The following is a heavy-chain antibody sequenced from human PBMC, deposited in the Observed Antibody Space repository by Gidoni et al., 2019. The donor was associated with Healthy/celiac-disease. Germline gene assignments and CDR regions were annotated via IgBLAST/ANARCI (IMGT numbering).Heavy chain of an antibody. CDR3: ARDIGFDY. J-gene: IGHJ4*02. D-gene: IGHD3-16*02. Sequence: QVQLVESVGGVVQPGRSLRLSCAASGFTFSSYAMHWVRQAPGKGLEWVAVISYDGSNKYYADSVKGRFTISRDNSKNTLYLQMNSLRAEDTAVYYCARDIGFDYWGQGTLVTVSS. CDR2: ISYDGSNK. V-gene: IGHV3-30-3*01. CDR1: GFTFSSYA.